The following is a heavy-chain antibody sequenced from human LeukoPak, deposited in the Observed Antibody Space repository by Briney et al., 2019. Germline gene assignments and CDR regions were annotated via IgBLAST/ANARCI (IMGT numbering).Heavy chain of an antibody. Sequence: ASVKVSCKASGYTFTNYCIHWVRQDPGQGLEWEGIINPSGGITTYSQKFQGRVTMTRDTSTSTVHMELSSLRSEDTAVYYCARDLSRGWHQLVQNYFDYWGQGTLVTVSS. CDR3: ARDLSRGWHQLVQNYFDY. CDR1: GYTFTNYC. J-gene: IGHJ4*02. CDR2: INPSGGIT. D-gene: IGHD6-13*01. V-gene: IGHV1-46*01.